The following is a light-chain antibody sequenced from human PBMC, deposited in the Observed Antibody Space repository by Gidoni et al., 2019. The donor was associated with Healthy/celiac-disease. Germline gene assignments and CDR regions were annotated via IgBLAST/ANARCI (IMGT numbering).Light chain of an antibody. Sequence: IVFTQSPATLSLSPGERATLSCRASPSVSSYLAWYQQKPGQAPKLLIYDAANRATGIPARLSGSGSGTDLTLTISSIETEDFAVYYCQQRSNWLFTFGPGTKVDIK. CDR3: QQRSNWLFT. CDR2: DAA. V-gene: IGKV3-11*01. CDR1: PSVSSY. J-gene: IGKJ3*01.